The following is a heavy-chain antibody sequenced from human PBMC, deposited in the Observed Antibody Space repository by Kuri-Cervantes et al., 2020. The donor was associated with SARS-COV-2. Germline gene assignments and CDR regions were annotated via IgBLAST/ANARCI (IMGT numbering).Heavy chain of an antibody. CDR3: ARHIPYYDFWSGYYDAFDI. CDR2: IYYSGST. Sequence: SETLFLTCTVSGGSISSYYWSWIRQPPGKGLEWIGYIYYSGSTNYNPSLKSRVTISVDTSKNQFSLKLSSVTAADTAVYYCARHIPYYDFWSGYYDAFDIWGQGTMVTVSS. V-gene: IGHV4-59*08. CDR1: GGSISSYY. D-gene: IGHD3-3*01. J-gene: IGHJ3*02.